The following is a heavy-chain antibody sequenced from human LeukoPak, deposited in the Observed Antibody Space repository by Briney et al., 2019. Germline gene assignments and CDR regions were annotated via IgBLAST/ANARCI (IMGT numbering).Heavy chain of an antibody. CDR2: ISGSGGST. CDR1: GFTFSSYA. Sequence: GGSLRLSCAASGFTFSSYAMSWVRQAPGKGLEWVSAISGSGGSTYYADSVKGRFTISRDNSKNTLYLQMNSLRAEDTAVYYCVTFYVWGSYRYTPISIDGYWGQGTLVTVSS. V-gene: IGHV3-23*01. J-gene: IGHJ4*02. D-gene: IGHD3-16*02. CDR3: VTFYVWGSYRYTPISIDGY.